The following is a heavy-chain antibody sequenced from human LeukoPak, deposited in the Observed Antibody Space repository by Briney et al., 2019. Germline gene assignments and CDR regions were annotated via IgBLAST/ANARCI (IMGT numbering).Heavy chain of an antibody. CDR3: SRGHNWNDWFDA. Sequence: PSETLSLTCSVSGGSMSSYYWTWIRQPAGKGLDWIGRIHGSGISNYNPSLKSRVTMSLDTSKNEFSLKVASVTAADTAVYYCSRGHNWNDWFDAWGQGTLVTVSS. CDR2: IHGSGIS. J-gene: IGHJ5*02. CDR1: GGSMSSYY. V-gene: IGHV4-4*07. D-gene: IGHD1-20*01.